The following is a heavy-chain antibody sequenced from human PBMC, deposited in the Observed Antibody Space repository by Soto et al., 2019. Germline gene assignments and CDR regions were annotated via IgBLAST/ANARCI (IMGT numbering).Heavy chain of an antibody. CDR3: ASHAGFTYGPYDY. CDR1: GGSISSGGYS. D-gene: IGHD3-10*01. Sequence: SETLSLTCAVSGGSISSGGYSWSWIRQPPGKGLEWIGYIYHSGSTYYNPSLESRLTISIDKSKNHFSVKLSSVTAADTAVYYCASHAGFTYGPYDYWGRGTLVTVSS. J-gene: IGHJ4*02. CDR2: IYHSGST. V-gene: IGHV4-30-2*01.